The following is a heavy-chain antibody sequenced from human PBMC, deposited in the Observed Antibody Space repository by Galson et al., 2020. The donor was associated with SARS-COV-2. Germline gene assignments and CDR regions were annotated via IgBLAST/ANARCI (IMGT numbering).Heavy chain of an antibody. Sequence: GGSLRLSCEASAFTFSDYNMNWVRPAPGKELQWVSFISASSSTIYYPDSVQGRFTISRDNAKNSLYLQMNSLRAEDTAVYYCARGPYSGFEWFDYWGQGALVTVSS. CDR3: ARGPYSGFEWFDY. V-gene: IGHV3-48*01. D-gene: IGHD5-12*01. CDR1: AFTFSDYN. J-gene: IGHJ4*02. CDR2: ISASSSTI.